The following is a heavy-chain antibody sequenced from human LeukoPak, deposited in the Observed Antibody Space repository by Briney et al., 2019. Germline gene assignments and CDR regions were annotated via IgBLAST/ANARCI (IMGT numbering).Heavy chain of an antibody. J-gene: IGHJ6*03. V-gene: IGHV4-34*01. D-gene: IGHD3-9*01. Sequence: SETLSLTCAVYGGSFSGYYWSWIRQPPGKGLEWIGEINHSGSTNYNPSLKSRVTISVDTSKNQFSLKLSSVTAADTAVYYCARDRGYDILTGYSYYYYMDVWGKGTTVTISS. CDR3: ARDRGYDILTGYSYYYYMDV. CDR1: GGSFSGYY. CDR2: INHSGST.